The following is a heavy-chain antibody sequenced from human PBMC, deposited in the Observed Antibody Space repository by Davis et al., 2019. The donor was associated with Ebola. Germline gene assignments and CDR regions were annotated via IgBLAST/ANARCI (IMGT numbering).Heavy chain of an antibody. V-gene: IGHV3-53*01. J-gene: IGHJ6*02. Sequence: PGGSLTLSCAASGFTVSSNYMSWVRQAPGKGLEWVSVIYSGGSTYYADSVKGRFTISRDNSKNTLYLQMNSLRAEDTAVYYCARDRFYYGSGRGYYYGMDVWGQGTTVTVSS. D-gene: IGHD3-10*01. CDR3: ARDRFYYGSGRGYYYGMDV. CDR1: GFTVSSNY. CDR2: IYSGGST.